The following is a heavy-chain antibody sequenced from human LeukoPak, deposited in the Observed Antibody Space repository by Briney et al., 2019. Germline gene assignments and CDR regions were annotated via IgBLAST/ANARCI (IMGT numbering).Heavy chain of an antibody. J-gene: IGHJ6*02. V-gene: IGHV3-7*01. CDR1: GFTFSRHW. D-gene: IGHD3-10*01. CDR3: ARSYYGSGTSYGMDV. Sequence: GGSLRLSCAVSGFTFSRHWMSWVRQAPEKGLEWLANIKQDGSEKYYVDSVEGRFTISRDNAKNSLYLQMNSLRAEDTAVYYCARSYYGSGTSYGMDVWGQGTTVTVSS. CDR2: IKQDGSEK.